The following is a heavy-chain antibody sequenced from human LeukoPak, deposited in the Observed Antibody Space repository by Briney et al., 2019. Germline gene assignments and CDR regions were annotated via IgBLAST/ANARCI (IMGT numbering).Heavy chain of an antibody. D-gene: IGHD3-22*01. CDR2: IYHTGST. V-gene: IGHV4-4*02. CDR3: ARAFNYDSSGYPGA. J-gene: IGHJ5*02. CDR1: GGSISSSNW. Sequence: SETLSLTCVVSGGSISSSNWWSWVRQPPGKGLEWIGEIYHTGSTNYNPSLKSRVTISVDKSKNQVSLKLCSVTAADTAVYYCARAFNYDSSGYPGAWGQGTLVTVSS.